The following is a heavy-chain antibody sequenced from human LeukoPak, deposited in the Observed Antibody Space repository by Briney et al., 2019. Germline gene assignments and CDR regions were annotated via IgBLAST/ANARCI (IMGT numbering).Heavy chain of an antibody. CDR2: ISYDGSNK. J-gene: IGHJ4*02. CDR1: GFTFSSYA. CDR3: ARDHERHFDY. Sequence: GGSLRLSCAASGFTFSSYAMHWVRQAPGKGLEWVAVISYDGSNKYYADSVKGRFTISRDNSKNTLYLQMNSLRAEDTAVYYCARDHERHFDYWGQGTLVTVSS. V-gene: IGHV3-30-3*01.